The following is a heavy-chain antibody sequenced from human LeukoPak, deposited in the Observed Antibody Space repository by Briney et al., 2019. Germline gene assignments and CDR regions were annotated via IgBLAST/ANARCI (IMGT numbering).Heavy chain of an antibody. V-gene: IGHV1-18*01. CDR3: ARVSGYYYYGMDV. D-gene: IGHD1-26*01. J-gene: IGHJ6*02. CDR2: ISAYNGNT. Sequence: GWISAYNGNTNYAQKLQGRVTMTTDTSTSTAYMELRSLRSDDTAVYYCARVSGYYYYGMDVWGQGTTVTVSS.